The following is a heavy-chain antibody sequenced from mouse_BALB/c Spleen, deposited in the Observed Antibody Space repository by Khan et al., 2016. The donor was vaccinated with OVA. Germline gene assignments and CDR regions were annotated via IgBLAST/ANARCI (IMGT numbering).Heavy chain of an antibody. D-gene: IGHD1-2*01. Sequence: QVQLQQSGAELVKPGASVKLSCKASGYTFNSYYMYWEKQRPGQGLEWIGEINPSNGGTNFNEKFKSKATLTVDKSSSTASMQLSSLTSEDSAVYYCTRGGYGGFAYWGQGTLVTVSA. J-gene: IGHJ3*01. CDR3: TRGGYGGFAY. CDR1: GYTFNSYY. CDR2: INPSNGGT. V-gene: IGHV1S81*02.